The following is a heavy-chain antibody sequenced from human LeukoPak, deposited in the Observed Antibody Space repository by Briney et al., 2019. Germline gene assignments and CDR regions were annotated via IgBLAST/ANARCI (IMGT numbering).Heavy chain of an antibody. CDR3: ARDLGGLGKIDY. J-gene: IGHJ4*02. V-gene: IGHV4-31*03. D-gene: IGHD7-27*01. CDR2: IFYSGTI. Sequence: SETLSLTCTVSGGSFSSGGYYWSWIRQHPGKGLEWIGYIFYSGTIYYNPSLKSRVIISVDASKNQFSLRLSSVTAADTAVYYCARDLGGLGKIDYWGQGTLVTVSS. CDR1: GGSFSSGGYY.